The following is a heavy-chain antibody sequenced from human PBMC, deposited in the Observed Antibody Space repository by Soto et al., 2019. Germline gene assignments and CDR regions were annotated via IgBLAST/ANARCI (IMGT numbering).Heavy chain of an antibody. CDR1: GFTFDDYG. CDR2: INWNGGST. V-gene: IGHV3-20*04. D-gene: IGHD3-22*01. CDR3: ARVMYYYDSSGYSPNDAFDI. J-gene: IGHJ3*02. Sequence: GGSLRLSCAASGFTFDDYGMSWVRQAPGKGLEWVSGINWNGGSTGYADSVKGRFTISRDNAKNSLYLQMNSLRAEDTALYYCARVMYYYDSSGYSPNDAFDIWGQGTMVTVSS.